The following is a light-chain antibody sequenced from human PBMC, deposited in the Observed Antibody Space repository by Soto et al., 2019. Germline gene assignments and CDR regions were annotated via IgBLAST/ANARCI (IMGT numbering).Light chain of an antibody. CDR3: SSFTGTTTLDV. J-gene: IGLJ1*01. CDR1: SSDVGAYKY. Sequence: QSALTQPASVSGSPGQSITISCTGTSSDVGAYKYVSWYQQHPGKVPKLIINGVSNRPSGVSNRFSGSKSGNTAFLTISGLQPEDEADYYCSSFTGTTTLDVFGTGTKVTVL. CDR2: GVS. V-gene: IGLV2-14*03.